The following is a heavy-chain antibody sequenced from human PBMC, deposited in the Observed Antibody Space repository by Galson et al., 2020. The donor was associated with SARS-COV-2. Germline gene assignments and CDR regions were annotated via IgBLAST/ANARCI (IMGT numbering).Heavy chain of an antibody. J-gene: IGHJ4*02. CDR2: ISYDGSNK. CDR3: ARALSVTRDFDY. V-gene: IGHV3-30*04. CDR1: GFTFSSYA. D-gene: IGHD4-17*01. Sequence: GESLKISCAASGFTFSSYAMHWVRQAPGKGLEWVAVISYDGSNKYYADSVKGRFTISRDNSKNTLYLQMNSLRAEDTAVYYCARALSVTRDFDYWGQGTLVTVSS.